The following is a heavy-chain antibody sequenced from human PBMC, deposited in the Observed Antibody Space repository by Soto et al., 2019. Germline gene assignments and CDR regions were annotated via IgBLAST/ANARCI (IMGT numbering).Heavy chain of an antibody. CDR1: GGSISSGGYY. J-gene: IGHJ4*02. CDR3: ARADMDLGYCSSTSCYWLYYFDY. V-gene: IGHV4-31*03. D-gene: IGHD2-2*01. Sequence: SETLSLTCTVSGGSISSGGYYWSWIRQHPGKGLEWIGYIYYSGSTYYNPSLKSRVTISVDTSKNQFSLKLSSVTAADTAVYYCARADMDLGYCSSTSCYWLYYFDYWGQGTLVTVSS. CDR2: IYYSGST.